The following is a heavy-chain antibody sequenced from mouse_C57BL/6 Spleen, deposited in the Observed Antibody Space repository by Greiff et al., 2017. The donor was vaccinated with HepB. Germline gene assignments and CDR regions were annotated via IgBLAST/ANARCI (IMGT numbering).Heavy chain of an antibody. V-gene: IGHV1-18*01. Sequence: EVQLQESGPELVKPGASVKIPCKASGYTFTDYNMDWVKQSHGKSLEWIGDINPNNGGTIYNQKFKGKATLTVNKSSSTAYMELRSLTSEDTAVYDCARVYYGNYWFAYWGQGTLVTVSA. CDR2: INPNNGGT. J-gene: IGHJ3*01. CDR1: GYTFTDYN. CDR3: ARVYYGNYWFAY. D-gene: IGHD2-1*01.